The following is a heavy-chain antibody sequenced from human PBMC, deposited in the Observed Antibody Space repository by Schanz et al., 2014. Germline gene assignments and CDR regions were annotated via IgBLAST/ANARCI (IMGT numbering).Heavy chain of an antibody. Sequence: QVQLVESGGGLVKPGGSLRLSCAASGFIFNDYYMNWIRQAPGKGLEWLSYISRDGTTSYYADSVKGRFTISRDSSRNTLYLQMNSLRAEDTAIYYCAKDMARGGYNWFDPWGQGTLVTVSS. V-gene: IGHV3-11*01. J-gene: IGHJ5*02. D-gene: IGHD3-10*01. CDR2: ISRDGTTS. CDR1: GFIFNDYY. CDR3: AKDMARGGYNWFDP.